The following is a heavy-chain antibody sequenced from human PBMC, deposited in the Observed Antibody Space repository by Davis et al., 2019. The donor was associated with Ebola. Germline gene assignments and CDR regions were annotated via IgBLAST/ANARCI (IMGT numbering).Heavy chain of an antibody. D-gene: IGHD2-8*01. V-gene: IGHV4-39*07. CDR2: IYYSGST. J-gene: IGHJ6*04. CDR3: ARDRYCTNGACHYHYYGMDV. CDR1: GGSISSSSYY. Sequence: MPSETLSLTCTVSGGSISSSSYYWGWIRQPPGKGLEWIGSIYYSGSTNYNPSLKSRATISVDTSKNQFSLKLSSVTAADTAVYYCARDRYCTNGACHYHYYGMDVWGKGTTVTVSS.